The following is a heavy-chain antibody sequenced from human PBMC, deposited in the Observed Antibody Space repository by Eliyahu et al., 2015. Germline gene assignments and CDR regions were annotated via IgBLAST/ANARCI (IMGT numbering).Heavy chain of an antibody. V-gene: IGHV4-38-2*02. J-gene: IGHJ2*01. CDR3: AREETGIAVAGRWVDFDL. CDR2: IYHSGST. D-gene: IGHD6-19*01. Sequence: QVQLQESGPGLVKPSETLSLTCAVSGYSISSGYYWGWIRXPPGKGLEWIGSIYHSGSTYYNPSLKSRVTISVDTSKNQFSLKLSSVTAADTAVYYCAREETGIAVAGRWVDFDLWGRGTLVTVSS. CDR1: GYSISSGYY.